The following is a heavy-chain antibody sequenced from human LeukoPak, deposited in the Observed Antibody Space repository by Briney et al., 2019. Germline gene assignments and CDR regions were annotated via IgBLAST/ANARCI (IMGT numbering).Heavy chain of an antibody. Sequence: ASVKVSCKASGYTFTSYYMHWVRQAPGQGLEWMGIINPGGGSTSYAQKFQGRVTITADESTSTAYMELSSLRSEDTAVYYCARGAASSGWLQPDGAFDIWGQGTMVTVSS. CDR2: INPGGGST. CDR1: GYTFTSYY. CDR3: ARGAASSGWLQPDGAFDI. V-gene: IGHV1-46*01. D-gene: IGHD6-19*01. J-gene: IGHJ3*02.